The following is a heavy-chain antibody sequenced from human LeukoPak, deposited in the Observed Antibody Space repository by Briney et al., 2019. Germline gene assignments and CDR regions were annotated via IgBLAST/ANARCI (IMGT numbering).Heavy chain of an antibody. CDR1: GGSISSGGYY. D-gene: IGHD4-17*01. J-gene: IGHJ3*02. Sequence: SQTLSLTCTVSGGSISSGGYYWSWIRQHPGKGLEWIGYIYYSGSTYYNPSLKSRVTISVDTSKNQFSLKLSSVTAADTAVYYCARVLRNYGDYEGGAFDIWGQGTMVTVSS. V-gene: IGHV4-31*03. CDR2: IYYSGST. CDR3: ARVLRNYGDYEGGAFDI.